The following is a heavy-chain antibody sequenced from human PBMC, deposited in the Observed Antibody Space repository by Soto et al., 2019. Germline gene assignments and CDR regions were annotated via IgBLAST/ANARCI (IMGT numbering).Heavy chain of an antibody. CDR2: IIPVVGGP. V-gene: IGHV1-69*02. Sequence: QVQLVQSGAEVKKPGSSVRVACKTSGDIFNRYTISWVRQAPGLGLEWMGRIIPVVGGPNYAEKFRGRVTITADKATTSVYLEVRSLTSDDTATYYCAGAEGGGGRWYAAWGQGALVTVSS. J-gene: IGHJ1*01. CDR1: GDIFNRYT. CDR3: AGAEGGGGRWYAA. D-gene: IGHD2-15*01.